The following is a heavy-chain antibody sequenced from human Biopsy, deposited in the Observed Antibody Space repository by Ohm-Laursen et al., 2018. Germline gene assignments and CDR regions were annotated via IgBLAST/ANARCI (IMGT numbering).Heavy chain of an antibody. CDR3: TRGGYYYDSLAYYYWFDP. J-gene: IGHJ5*02. D-gene: IGHD3-22*01. V-gene: IGHV1-2*02. CDR1: GYTFTNYN. CDR2: INAKTGDT. Sequence: ASVKVSCKASGYTFTNYNANWVRQATGQGLEWMGWINAKTGDTNYAQKFQGRVTMTRDTSISTAYVDLSSLRSDDTAVYYCTRGGYYYDSLAYYYWFDPWGQGTLVTVSS.